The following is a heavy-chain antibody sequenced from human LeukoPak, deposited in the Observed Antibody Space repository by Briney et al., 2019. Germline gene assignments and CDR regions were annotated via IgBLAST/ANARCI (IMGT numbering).Heavy chain of an antibody. CDR1: GFTFSSYA. D-gene: IGHD1-26*01. J-gene: IGHJ6*03. Sequence: PGGSLRLSCAASGFTFSSYAMSWVRQAPGKGLEWVLAISGSGGSTYYADSVKGRFTISRDNSKNTLYLQMNSLRAEDTAVYFCAKGGSGRNYYYYYMDVWGKGTTVTVSS. CDR3: AKGGSGRNYYYYYMDV. CDR2: ISGSGGST. V-gene: IGHV3-23*01.